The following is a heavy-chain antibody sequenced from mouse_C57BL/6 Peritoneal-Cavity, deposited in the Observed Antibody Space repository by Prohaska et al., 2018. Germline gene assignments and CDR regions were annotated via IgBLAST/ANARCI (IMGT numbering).Heavy chain of an antibody. D-gene: IGHD1-1*02. CDR2: ITHSGET. CDR1: GFPITSGYY. V-gene: IGHV12-3*01. CDR3: AGDSNGYWYFDA. Sequence: QMQLQESGPGLVKPSQSLFLTCSITGFPITSGYYWIWIRQSPGKPLEWMGYITHSGETFYNPSLQSPISITRETSKNQFFLQVNSVTTEDTAMYYCAGDSNGYWYFDAWGTGTTVTVSS. J-gene: IGHJ1*03.